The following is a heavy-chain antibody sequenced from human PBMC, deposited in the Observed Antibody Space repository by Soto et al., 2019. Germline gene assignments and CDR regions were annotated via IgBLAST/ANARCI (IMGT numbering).Heavy chain of an antibody. V-gene: IGHV3-74*01. J-gene: IGHJ6*02. CDR2: IDTTGSTT. CDR3: ASVSAAQYYYGMDA. Sequence: VQLVESGGGLVQPGGSLRLSCVASEFSFSTYWMHWVRQAPGKGLMWVARIDTTGSTTTYADSVQGRFTISRDNAKNTMYLQMNSVRDEDTAIYFCASVSAAQYYYGMDAWGQGTKVPVS. D-gene: IGHD2-15*01. CDR1: EFSFSTYW.